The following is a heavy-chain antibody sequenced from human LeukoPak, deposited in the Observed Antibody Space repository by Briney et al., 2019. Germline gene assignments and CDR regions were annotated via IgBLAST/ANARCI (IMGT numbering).Heavy chain of an antibody. CDR2: MYHSGST. CDR3: ARHPGYYYYYMDV. V-gene: IGHV4-39*01. Sequence: PSETLSLTCTVSGGSISSYYWGWIRQPPGKGLEWIGSMYHSGSTYYNPSLKSRVTISVDTSKNQFSLKVTSVTAADTAVYYCARHPGYYYYYMDVWGKGTTVTISS. J-gene: IGHJ6*03. CDR1: GGSISSYY.